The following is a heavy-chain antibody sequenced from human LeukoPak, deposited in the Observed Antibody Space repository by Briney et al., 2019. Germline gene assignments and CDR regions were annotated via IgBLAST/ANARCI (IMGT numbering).Heavy chain of an antibody. Sequence: SETLSLTCAVSGGSISTRYYYWGWIRQPPGKGLEWIGTIHDSGSTYYSPSLKSQVTISVDTSNNQFSLKLGSVTAGDTAVYYCASLYFYGSGSFPNYWGQGILVTVST. V-gene: IGHV4-39*01. CDR2: IHDSGST. D-gene: IGHD3-10*01. CDR3: ASLYFYGSGSFPNY. J-gene: IGHJ4*02. CDR1: GGSISTRYYY.